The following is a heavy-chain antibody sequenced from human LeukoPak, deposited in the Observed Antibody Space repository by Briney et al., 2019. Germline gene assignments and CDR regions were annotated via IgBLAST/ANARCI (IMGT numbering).Heavy chain of an antibody. J-gene: IGHJ4*02. D-gene: IGHD6-19*01. V-gene: IGHV3-30*01. CDR3: ARDHGTIAVAGTGY. Sequence: PGGSLRLSCAASGFTFSSYAMHWVRQAPGKGLEWVAVISYDGSNKYYADSVKGRFTISRDNSKNTPYLQMNSLRAEDTAVYYCARDHGTIAVAGTGYWGQGTLVTVSS. CDR2: ISYDGSNK. CDR1: GFTFSSYA.